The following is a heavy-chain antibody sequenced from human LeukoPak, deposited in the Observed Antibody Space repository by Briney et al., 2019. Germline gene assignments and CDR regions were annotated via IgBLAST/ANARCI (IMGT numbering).Heavy chain of an antibody. D-gene: IGHD2-2*01. V-gene: IGHV4-61*02. CDR2: IYTSGST. Sequence: SQTLSLTCTVSGGSIGSGSYYWSWIRQPAGKGLEWIGRIYTSGSTNYNPSLKSRVTISVDTSKNQFSLKLSSVTAADTAVYYCARDRVVVVPAAEDAFDIWGQGTMVTVSS. CDR3: ARDRVVVVPAAEDAFDI. CDR1: GGSIGSGSYY. J-gene: IGHJ3*02.